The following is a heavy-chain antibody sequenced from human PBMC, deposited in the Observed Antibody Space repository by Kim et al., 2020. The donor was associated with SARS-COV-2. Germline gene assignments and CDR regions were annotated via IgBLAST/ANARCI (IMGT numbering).Heavy chain of an antibody. CDR3: AKRVINSGFDY. D-gene: IGHD1-26*01. J-gene: IGHJ4*02. Sequence: GGSLRLSCVASGFTFSTSPMGWVRQAPGKGLEWVSRISWDGTRTYYADSVKGRVTMSSDKSKNMLYLHMNSLRVEDTAVYYCAKRVINSGFDYWGQGTQV. CDR1: GFTFSTSP. CDR2: ISWDGTRT. V-gene: IGHV3-23*01.